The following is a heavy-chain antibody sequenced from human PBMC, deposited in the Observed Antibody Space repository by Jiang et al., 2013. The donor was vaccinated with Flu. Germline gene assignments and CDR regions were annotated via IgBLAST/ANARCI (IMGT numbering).Heavy chain of an antibody. V-gene: IGHV4-39*01. CDR1: GGSISSTSHY. J-gene: IGHJ6*03. CDR2: IYYSGST. D-gene: IGHD3-3*01. CDR3: ARQYYDFWNNVYYYYYYMDV. Sequence: LLKPSETLSLTCSVSGGSISSTSHYWGWIRQPPGKGLEWIGSIYYSGSTSYNPSLKSRVTISVDTSKNQFSLQLSSVTAADTAVYYCARQYYDFWNNVYYYYYYMDVWGKGTTVTVSS.